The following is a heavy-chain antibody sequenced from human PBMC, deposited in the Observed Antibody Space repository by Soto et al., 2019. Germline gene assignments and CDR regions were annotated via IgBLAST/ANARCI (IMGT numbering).Heavy chain of an antibody. V-gene: IGHV5-51*01. J-gene: IGHJ6*02. CDR2: IYPGDSDT. CDR3: ARQDYYGSGSYYRGTPGAYGMDV. Sequence: PGESLKISCKGSGYSFTSYWIGWVRQMPGKGLEWMGIIYPGDSDTRYSPSFQGQVTISADKSISTAYLQWSSLKASDTAMYYCARQDYYGSGSYYRGTPGAYGMDVWGQGTTVTVSS. D-gene: IGHD3-10*01. CDR1: GYSFTSYW.